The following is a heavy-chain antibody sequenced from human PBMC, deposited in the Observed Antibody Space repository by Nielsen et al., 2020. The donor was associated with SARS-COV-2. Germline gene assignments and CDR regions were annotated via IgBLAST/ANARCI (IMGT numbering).Heavy chain of an antibody. CDR1: GYIFTSYY. CDR2: INPSGGST. CDR3: ARGPHISVVRGEGGWFDP. D-gene: IGHD3-10*01. Sequence: ASVKLSCRASGYIFTSYYMHWLRQAPAQGLEWMGLINPSGGSTSYAQKFQGRVTMTRDTSTSTVYMELSSLRSEDTALYYCARGPHISVVRGEGGWFDPWGQGTLVTVSS. V-gene: IGHV1-46*01. J-gene: IGHJ5*02.